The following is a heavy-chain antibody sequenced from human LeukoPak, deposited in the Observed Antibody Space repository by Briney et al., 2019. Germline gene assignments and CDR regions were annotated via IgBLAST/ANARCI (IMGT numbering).Heavy chain of an antibody. D-gene: IGHD4-23*01. Sequence: TGGSLRLFCAASGFTFSSYAMHWVRQAPGKGLEGVAVISYDGSNIYYADSVKGRFTISRDNSKNTLYLQMNSLRAEDTAVYYCARDGYGSSYFDYWGQGTLVTVSS. CDR1: GFTFSSYA. CDR2: ISYDGSNI. J-gene: IGHJ4*02. V-gene: IGHV3-30-3*01. CDR3: ARDGYGSSYFDY.